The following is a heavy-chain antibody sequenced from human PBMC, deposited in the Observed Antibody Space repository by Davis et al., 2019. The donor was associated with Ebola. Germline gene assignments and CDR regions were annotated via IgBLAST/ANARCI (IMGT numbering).Heavy chain of an antibody. J-gene: IGHJ2*01. CDR1: AYTFATYW. CDR2: IYPADSDT. V-gene: IGHV5-51*01. CDR3: ARRVAVAHWYFDL. D-gene: IGHD6-19*01. Sequence: SCNGSAYTFATYWIVCLRQLPGKGLDWMGIIYPADSDTRYSPSFQGQVTISADKSISTAYLQWSSRKASDTAMYYCARRVAVAHWYFDLWGRGTLVTVSS.